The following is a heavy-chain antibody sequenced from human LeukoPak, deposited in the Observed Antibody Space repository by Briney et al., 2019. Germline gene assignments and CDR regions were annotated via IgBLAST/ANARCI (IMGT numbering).Heavy chain of an antibody. D-gene: IGHD3-22*01. CDR1: GDSIKSDSYY. CDR3: ARHKEDFHDCSGPNFWYFDL. CDR2: IYYSGST. Sequence: SETLSLNCTVSGDSIKSDSYYWGWIRQPPGQGLEWIGTIYYSGSTYYNPSLKSRVTISVDTSKNQFSVKLSSVTAADTALYYCARHKEDFHDCSGPNFWYFDLWGRGTLVTVSS. J-gene: IGHJ2*01. V-gene: IGHV4-39*01.